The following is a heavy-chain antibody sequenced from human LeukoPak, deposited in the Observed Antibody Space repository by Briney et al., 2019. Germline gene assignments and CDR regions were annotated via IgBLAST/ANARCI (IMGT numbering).Heavy chain of an antibody. Sequence: GGSLRLSCAASGFTFSNYGMHWVRQAPGKGLEWVAYIRFNGNTKHYADSVKGRFTISRDNSKNTLYLQMNSLRAEDTAVYYCAKGGSGSYSKGFLGYWGQGTLVTVSS. CDR3: AKGGSGSYSKGFLGY. D-gene: IGHD3-10*01. CDR1: GFTFSNYG. V-gene: IGHV3-30*02. CDR2: IRFNGNTK. J-gene: IGHJ4*02.